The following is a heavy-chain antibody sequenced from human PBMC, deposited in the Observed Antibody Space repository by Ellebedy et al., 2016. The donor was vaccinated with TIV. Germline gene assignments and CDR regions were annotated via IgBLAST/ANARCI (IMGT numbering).Heavy chain of an antibody. CDR1: GDTFSSYW. J-gene: IGHJ3*02. D-gene: IGHD2-15*01. V-gene: IGHV5-51*01. CDR3: ANSHYYSSGGHSDAFRM. CDR2: VPPGGSSA. Sequence: GESLKISCKGSGDTFSSYWIAWVRQVPGKGLEWMGSVPPGGSSARYSPSFQGQVTSSADKSLATAYLQWSSLKASDTAIYYCANSHYYSSGGHSDAFRMWGQGTMVTVSS.